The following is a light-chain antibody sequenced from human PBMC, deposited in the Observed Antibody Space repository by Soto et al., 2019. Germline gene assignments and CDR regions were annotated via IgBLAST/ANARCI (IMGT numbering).Light chain of an antibody. CDR3: QQFNAYPLT. J-gene: IGKJ4*01. Sequence: DIQLTQSPSFLSASVGDRVTISCRASQGISDYLAWYQQKPGKAPKLLIYGASTLQSGVPPRFSGSASGTEFTPTTTSLQPEDFATYCCQQFNAYPLTFRGGTKREIK. V-gene: IGKV1-9*01. CDR1: QGISDY. CDR2: GAS.